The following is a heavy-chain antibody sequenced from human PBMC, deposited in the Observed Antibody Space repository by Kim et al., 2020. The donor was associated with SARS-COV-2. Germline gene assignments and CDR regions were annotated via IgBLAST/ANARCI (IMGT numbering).Heavy chain of an antibody. CDR2: ISWNSGSI. CDR3: AAGDSSGWSIDF. J-gene: IGHJ4*02. D-gene: IGHD6-19*01. CDR1: GFTFDDYA. V-gene: IGHV3-9*01. Sequence: GGSLRLSCAASGFTFDDYAMHWVRQPPGKGLEWVSGISWNSGSIGYADSVKGRFTISRDNAKNSLYLQMNSLRAEDTALYYCAAGDSSGWSIDFWGQGTLVTVSS.